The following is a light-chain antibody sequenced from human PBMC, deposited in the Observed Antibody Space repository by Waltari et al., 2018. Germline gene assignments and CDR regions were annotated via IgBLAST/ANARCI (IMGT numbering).Light chain of an antibody. V-gene: IGKV3-15*01. Sequence: EIVMTQSPATLSVSPGERATLSCRASQSINSHLGWYQQRPGQAPRLLIYHTSTRATGFPARFSGSWSWTEFTLTISSLQSEDFAVYYCQQYHDWPLTFGGGTKVEI. CDR3: QQYHDWPLT. CDR1: QSINSH. J-gene: IGKJ4*01. CDR2: HTS.